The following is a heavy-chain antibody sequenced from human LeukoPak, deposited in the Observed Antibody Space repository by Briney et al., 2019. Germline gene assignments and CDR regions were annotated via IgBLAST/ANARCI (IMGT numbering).Heavy chain of an antibody. Sequence: GGSLRLSCAASGFTFSTYSMNWVRQAPGKGLEWVSSISSSNSYIFYADSVKGRFTISRDNAMNSLYLQMNSLRAEDTAVYYCAELGITMIGGVWGKGTTVTISS. J-gene: IGHJ6*04. CDR1: GFTFSTYS. V-gene: IGHV3-21*01. CDR2: ISSSNSYI. CDR3: AELGITMIGGV. D-gene: IGHD3-10*02.